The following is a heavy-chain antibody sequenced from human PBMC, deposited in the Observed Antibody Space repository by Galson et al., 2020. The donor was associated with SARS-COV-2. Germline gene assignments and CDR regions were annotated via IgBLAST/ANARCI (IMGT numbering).Heavy chain of an antibody. CDR1: GASFNAYY. CDR2: INHTGGT. CDR3: ARMSLTRGLFDTSGNYFDL. J-gene: IGHJ4*02. D-gene: IGHD3-10*01. V-gene: IGHV4-34*01. Sequence: SQASETLSLTCAVYGASFNAYYWTWNWIRQAPGKGLEWIGEINHTGGTSSKPSLKSRVTISLDTSKNQFSLKMTSVTAAGTAVYYCARMSLTRGLFDTSGNYFDLWGQGTLVTVSS.